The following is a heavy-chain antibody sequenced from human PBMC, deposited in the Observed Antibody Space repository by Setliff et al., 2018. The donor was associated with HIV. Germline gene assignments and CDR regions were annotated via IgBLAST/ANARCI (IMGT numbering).Heavy chain of an antibody. CDR1: GGSFSGYS. CDR2: AYHSGRT. Sequence: PSETLSLTCAVYGGSFSGYSWSWIRQPPGKGPEWIGNAYHSGRTYYNPSLKSRVAMSIDTSKNQFSLRLNSVTAADTAMYYCVHSLLGAPMVDYWGQGTLVTVSS. V-gene: IGHV4-34*01. D-gene: IGHD3-16*01. J-gene: IGHJ4*02. CDR3: VHSLLGAPMVDY.